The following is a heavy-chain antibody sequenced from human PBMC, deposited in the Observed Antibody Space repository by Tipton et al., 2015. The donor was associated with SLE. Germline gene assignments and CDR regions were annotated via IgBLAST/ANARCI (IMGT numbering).Heavy chain of an antibody. CDR3: ARIQLWLIHDAFDI. Sequence: GLVKPSETLSLTCAVFDGALSGYYWSWIRQPPGKGLEWIGEINYGGDTKYNPSLKSRVTMSIDTSKNQFSLKLNSVTAADTAVYYCARIQLWLIHDAFDIWAQGTMVSVSS. CDR1: DGALSGYY. V-gene: IGHV4-34*01. D-gene: IGHD5-18*01. J-gene: IGHJ3*02. CDR2: INYGGDT.